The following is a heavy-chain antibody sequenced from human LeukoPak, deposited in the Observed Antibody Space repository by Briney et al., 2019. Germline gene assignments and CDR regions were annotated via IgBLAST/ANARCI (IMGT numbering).Heavy chain of an antibody. D-gene: IGHD3-16*01. Sequence: PGGFLRLSCAASGFTVSANDMSWVRQAPGKGLEWVSLIYAGGSSSAFYADSVKGRFTASRHDSKNTLDLQMNGLRADDTAVYYCLRQGVGDPPRWGQGTLVTVSS. V-gene: IGHV3-53*04. CDR3: LRQGVGDPPR. CDR2: IYAGGSSSA. J-gene: IGHJ4*02. CDR1: GFTVSAND.